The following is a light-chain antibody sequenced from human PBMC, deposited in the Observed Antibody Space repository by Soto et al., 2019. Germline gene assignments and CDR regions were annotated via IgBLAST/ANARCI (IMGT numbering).Light chain of an antibody. J-gene: IGLJ1*01. V-gene: IGLV1-51*02. Sequence: QSVLTPPPSVSAAPGRKVTISCSGSSSNIGNNYVSWYQQLPGTAPKLLIYENNKRPSGIPDRFSGSKSGTSATLGITGLQTGDEADYYCGTWDSSLSALYVFGTGTKVTVL. CDR3: GTWDSSLSALYV. CDR1: SSNIGNNY. CDR2: ENN.